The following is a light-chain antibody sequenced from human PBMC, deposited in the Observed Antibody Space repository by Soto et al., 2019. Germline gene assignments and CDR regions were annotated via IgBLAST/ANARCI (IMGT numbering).Light chain of an antibody. J-gene: IGLJ3*02. V-gene: IGLV1-40*01. CDR2: VNT. CDR3: QSYDSSLSAGV. Sequence: QSVLTQPPSVSGAPGQRVTISCTGSSSNIGAGYHVHWYQQLPGTAPKLLIYVNTNRPSGVPDRFSGSKSGTSASLAITGLQAEDEADYYCQSYDSSLSAGVFGGGTKLTVL. CDR1: SSNIGAGYH.